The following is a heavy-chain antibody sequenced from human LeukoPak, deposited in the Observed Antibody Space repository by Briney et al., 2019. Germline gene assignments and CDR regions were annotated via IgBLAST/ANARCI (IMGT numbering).Heavy chain of an antibody. D-gene: IGHD3-22*01. CDR1: GGTFSSYA. J-gene: IGHJ4*02. CDR2: IIPIFGTA. CDR3: AREGDSSGTLDY. Sequence: SVSVSCTASGGTFSSYAISWVRQAPGQGLEWMGGIIPIFGTANYAQKFQGRVTITADKSTSTAYMELSSLRSEDTAVYYCAREGDSSGTLDYWGQGTLVTVSS. V-gene: IGHV1-69*06.